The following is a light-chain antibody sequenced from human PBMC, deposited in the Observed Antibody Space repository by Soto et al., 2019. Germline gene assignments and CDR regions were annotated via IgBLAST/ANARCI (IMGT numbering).Light chain of an antibody. CDR1: SSDVGDYNY. Sequence: QSVLTQPASVSGSPGQSIAISCTGTSSDVGDYNYVSWFQQHPGKAPKLMIYDVKNRPSGVSDRFSGSKSGNTASLTISGLQPEDEADYYCSSYTSTTTHVIFGGGTQLTVL. V-gene: IGLV2-14*01. CDR3: SSYTSTTTHVI. CDR2: DVK. J-gene: IGLJ2*01.